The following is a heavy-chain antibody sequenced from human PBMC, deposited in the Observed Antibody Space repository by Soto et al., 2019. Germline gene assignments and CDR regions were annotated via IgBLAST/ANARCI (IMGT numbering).Heavy chain of an antibody. CDR1: GFTFSSYA. Sequence: PGGSLRLSCAASGFTFSSYAMSWVRQAPGKGLEWVSAISGSGGSTYYADSVKGRFTISRDNSKNTLYLQMNSLRAEDTAVYYCAKFTYYYDSSGYYQAYFQHWGQGTLVTVSS. D-gene: IGHD3-22*01. V-gene: IGHV3-23*01. CDR3: AKFTYYYDSSGYYQAYFQH. J-gene: IGHJ1*01. CDR2: ISGSGGST.